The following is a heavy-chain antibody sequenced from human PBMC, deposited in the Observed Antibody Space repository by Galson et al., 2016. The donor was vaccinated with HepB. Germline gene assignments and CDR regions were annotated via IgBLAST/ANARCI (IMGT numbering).Heavy chain of an antibody. J-gene: IGHJ4*02. Sequence: TLSLTCTVYGGSFIDYYWSWIRQPPGKGLEWIAEITYSGSTNYNPSLKSRVTISVDTSKNQFTLKLSSVTAADTAVYYCARDGDCSGGPCYRNFDYWGQGILVSVSS. CDR3: ARDGDCSGGPCYRNFDY. CDR2: ITYSGST. V-gene: IGHV4-34*09. D-gene: IGHD2-15*01. CDR1: GGSFIDYY.